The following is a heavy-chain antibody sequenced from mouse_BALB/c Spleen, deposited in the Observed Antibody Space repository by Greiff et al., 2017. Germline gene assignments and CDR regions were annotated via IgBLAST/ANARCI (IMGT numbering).Heavy chain of an antibody. J-gene: IGHJ3*01. Sequence: VQLQQSGAELVRSGASVKLSCTASGFNIKDYYMHWVKQRPEQGLEWIGWIDPENGDTEYAPKFQGKATMTADTSSNTAYLQLSSLTSEDTAVYYCNGRRGGLFAYWGQGTLVTVSA. CDR1: GFNIKDYY. CDR3: NGRRGGLFAY. D-gene: IGHD2-12*01. V-gene: IGHV14-4*02. CDR2: IDPENGDT.